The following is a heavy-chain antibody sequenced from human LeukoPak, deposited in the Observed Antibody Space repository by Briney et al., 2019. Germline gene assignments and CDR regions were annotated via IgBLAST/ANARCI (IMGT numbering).Heavy chain of an antibody. D-gene: IGHD6-13*01. CDR3: AREYYQQLVLNYDMDV. V-gene: IGHV4-34*01. J-gene: IGHJ6*02. CDR2: INHSAST. Sequence: SETLSLSCAVYGGSFRGYYWSWIRQPPGKGLEWIGEINHSASTNYSPSLKSRVTISVDTSKNQFSLKLSSVTAADTAVYYCAREYYQQLVLNYDMDVWGQGTTVTVSS. CDR1: GGSFRGYY.